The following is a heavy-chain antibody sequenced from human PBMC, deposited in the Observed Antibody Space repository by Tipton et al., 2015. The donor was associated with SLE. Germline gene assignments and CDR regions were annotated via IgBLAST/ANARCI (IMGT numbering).Heavy chain of an antibody. CDR2: MYYSGST. J-gene: IGHJ4*02. V-gene: IGHV4-59*01. Sequence: TLSLTCTVSGGSISSYYWSWIRQPPGKGLEWIGYMYYSGSTNYNPSLKSRVTISVDMSKNQFSLKLTSVTAADTAVYYCARGGGSPSYWGQGTLVTVSS. CDR1: GGSISSYY. D-gene: IGHD2-15*01. CDR3: ARGGGSPSY.